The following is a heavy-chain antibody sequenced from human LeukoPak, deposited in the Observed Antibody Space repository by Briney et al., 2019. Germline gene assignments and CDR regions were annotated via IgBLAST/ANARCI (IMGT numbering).Heavy chain of an antibody. CDR2: ISGSGGST. CDR1: GFTFSSYA. Sequence: GWSLRLSRVASGFTFSSYAMRSVRQAPGKGLEWVSGISGSGGSTYYADSVKGRFTISRDNSKNALFLQMSSLRAEDTAVYYCAKETYSSGWYPYFDYWGQGTLVTVSS. J-gene: IGHJ4*02. D-gene: IGHD6-19*01. CDR3: AKETYSSGWYPYFDY. V-gene: IGHV3-23*01.